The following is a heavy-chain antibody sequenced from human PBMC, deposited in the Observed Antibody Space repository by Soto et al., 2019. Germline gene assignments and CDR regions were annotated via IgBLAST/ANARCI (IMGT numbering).Heavy chain of an antibody. J-gene: IGHJ4*02. V-gene: IGHV4-39*02. CDR2: ICYSGST. CDR3: AVGQYLAWSPY. Sequence: SETLSLTCTVSGGSVTSTRYCWGWIRQPPGKGLEWIGRICYSGSTYYNPSLKSRITVSVDPSQNHFSLRLSSVTAADTAVYYCAVGQYLAWSPYWGPGTLVTVS. D-gene: IGHD2-15*01. CDR1: GGSVTSTRYC.